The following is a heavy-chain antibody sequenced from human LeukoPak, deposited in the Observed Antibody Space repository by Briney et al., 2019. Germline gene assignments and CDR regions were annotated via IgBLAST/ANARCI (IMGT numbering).Heavy chain of an antibody. J-gene: IGHJ4*02. CDR1: GGSISSSSYY. D-gene: IGHD2-2*01. Sequence: SETLSLTCTVSGGSISSSSYYWGWIRQPPGKGLEWIGSIYYSGSTYYNPSLKSRVTISVDTSKNQLSLKLSSVTAADTAVYYCARDIVVVPAAIELFDYWGQGTLVTVSS. CDR2: IYYSGST. CDR3: ARDIVVVPAAIELFDY. V-gene: IGHV4-39*01.